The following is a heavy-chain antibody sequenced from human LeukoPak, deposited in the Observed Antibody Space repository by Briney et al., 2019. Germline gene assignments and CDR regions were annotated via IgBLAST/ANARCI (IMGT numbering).Heavy chain of an antibody. CDR2: IYYSGST. CDR3: ARQTIVVVEVGWFDP. D-gene: IGHD2-2*01. J-gene: IGHJ5*02. CDR1: GGSISSSNYY. V-gene: IGHV4-39*01. Sequence: PSETLSLTCTVSGGSISSSNYYWGWIRQPPGKGLEWIGSIYYSGSTYYSPSLKSRVTISVDTSKNQFSLKPSSVTAADTAVYYCARQTIVVVEVGWFDPWGQGTLVTVSS.